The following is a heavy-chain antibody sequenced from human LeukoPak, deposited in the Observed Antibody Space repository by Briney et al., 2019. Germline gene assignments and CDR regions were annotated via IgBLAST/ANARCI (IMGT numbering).Heavy chain of an antibody. Sequence: PGGSLRLSCVASGFNFRDYGMHWVRQAPGKGLEWVSGISWSSDRIDYEDSVKGRFTIFRDNAEESLYLHMNSLRVEDTALYYCAKDFYGSKIYGMDVWGQGTTVTVSS. D-gene: IGHD3-10*01. CDR1: GFNFRDYG. CDR3: AKDFYGSKIYGMDV. V-gene: IGHV3-9*01. J-gene: IGHJ6*02. CDR2: ISWSSDRI.